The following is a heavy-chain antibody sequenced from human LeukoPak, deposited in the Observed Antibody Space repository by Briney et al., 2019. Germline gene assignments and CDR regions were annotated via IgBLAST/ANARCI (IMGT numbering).Heavy chain of an antibody. D-gene: IGHD6-19*01. CDR3: TTGFPIAVAGTGFDY. V-gene: IGHV3-15*01. CDR1: GFTFSNAW. J-gene: IGHJ4*02. Sequence: GGSLRLSCAASGFTFSNAWMSWVRQAPGKGLEWVGRIKSKTDGGTTDYAAPVKGRFTISRGDSKNTLYLQMNSLKTEDTAVYYCTTGFPIAVAGTGFDYWGQGTLVTVSS. CDR2: IKSKTDGGTT.